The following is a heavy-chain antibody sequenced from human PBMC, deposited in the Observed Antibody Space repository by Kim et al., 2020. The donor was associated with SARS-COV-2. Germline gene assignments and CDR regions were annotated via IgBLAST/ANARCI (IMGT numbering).Heavy chain of an antibody. CDR3: ATERDGFDM. Sequence: KHYADSVKGRFTISRDDSKNTLYLQRNSLRDEDTAVYYCATERDGFDMWGLGTMVTVSS. V-gene: IGHV3-30*01. J-gene: IGHJ3*02. CDR2: K.